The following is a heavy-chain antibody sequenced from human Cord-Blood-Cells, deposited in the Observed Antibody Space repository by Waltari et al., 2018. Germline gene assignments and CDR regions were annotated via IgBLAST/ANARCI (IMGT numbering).Heavy chain of an antibody. D-gene: IGHD1-7*01. CDR1: GGPISRSSYY. J-gene: IGHJ4*02. Sequence: QLQLQESGPGLVKPSETLSLTCTVSGGPISRSSYYLGWIRQSPGKGLEWIGSIYYSGSTYYNPSLKSRVTISVDTSKNQFSLKLSSVTAADTAVYYCARHTGQYNWNYEFDYWGQGTLVTVSS. CDR2: IYYSGST. V-gene: IGHV4-39*01. CDR3: ARHTGQYNWNYEFDY.